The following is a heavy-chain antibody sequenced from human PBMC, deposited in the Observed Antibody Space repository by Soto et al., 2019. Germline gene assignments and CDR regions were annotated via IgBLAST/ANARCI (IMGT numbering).Heavy chain of an antibody. Sequence: GASVKVSCKASGGNFRSYTFTWVRQTPGQGLEWMGGIITVFRTINYAPRFQGRVTIDADESTTTAYMELNSLRSDDTAVYYCVASGGDFLYWGPGTLVTVSS. CDR1: GGNFRSYT. CDR3: VASGGDFLY. D-gene: IGHD2-21*02. J-gene: IGHJ4*02. V-gene: IGHV1-69*13. CDR2: IITVFRTI.